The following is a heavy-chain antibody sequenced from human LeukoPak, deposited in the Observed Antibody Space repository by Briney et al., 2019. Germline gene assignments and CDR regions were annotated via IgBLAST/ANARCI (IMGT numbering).Heavy chain of an antibody. CDR3: AKDDRSLSSYYYYYYMDV. Sequence: PGGSLRLSCAASGFTFSSYAMSWVRQAPGKGLEWVSAISGSGGSTYYADSVKGRFTISRDNSKNTLYLQMNSLRAEDTAVYYCAKDDRSLSSYYYYYYMDVWGKGTTVTVSS. CDR2: ISGSGGST. CDR1: GFTFSSYA. D-gene: IGHD5/OR15-5a*01. J-gene: IGHJ6*03. V-gene: IGHV3-23*01.